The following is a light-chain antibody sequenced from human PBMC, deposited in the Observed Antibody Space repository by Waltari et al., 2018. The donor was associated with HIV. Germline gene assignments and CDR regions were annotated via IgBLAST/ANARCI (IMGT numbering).Light chain of an antibody. V-gene: IGKV3-11*01. CDR3: QQRSNWPRT. CDR1: QSVSSY. J-gene: IGKJ1*01. Sequence: EIVLTQSPATLSLSPGERATLSCRASQSVSSYLAWYRQKPGQAPRLLIYDASNRATGIPARFSGSGSGSDFTRTISSLEPEDFAVYYCQQRSNWPRTFGQGTKVEIK. CDR2: DAS.